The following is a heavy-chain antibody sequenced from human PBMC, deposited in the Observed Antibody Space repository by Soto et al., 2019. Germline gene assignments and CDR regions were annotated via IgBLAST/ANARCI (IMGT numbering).Heavy chain of an antibody. CDR1: GGTFSSYT. CDR2: ITPMFDIV. CDR3: ARDLEAGGDLDF. Sequence: QVQLVQSGAEVKKPGSSVKVSCKASGGTFSSYTITWVRQAPGQGLEWLGRITPMFDIVNYSQKIRGRLTISADTSTSTAYMELTSLISEDTALYYCARDLEAGGDLDFWGQGTLVSVSS. D-gene: IGHD2-8*02. J-gene: IGHJ4*02. V-gene: IGHV1-69*08.